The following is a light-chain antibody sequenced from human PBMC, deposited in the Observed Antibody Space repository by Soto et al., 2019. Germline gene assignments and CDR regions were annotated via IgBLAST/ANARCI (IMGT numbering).Light chain of an antibody. CDR3: QQYNSYSRT. Sequence: DIQMTQSPSTLSASVGDRVTITCRASQSISSWLAWYQQKPGKAPKLLIYDASSLASGVPSRFSGSGSRTAFTLTISSLPPDEFATYYCQQYNSYSRTFGQGTKVDSK. CDR2: DAS. CDR1: QSISSW. V-gene: IGKV1-5*01. J-gene: IGKJ1*01.